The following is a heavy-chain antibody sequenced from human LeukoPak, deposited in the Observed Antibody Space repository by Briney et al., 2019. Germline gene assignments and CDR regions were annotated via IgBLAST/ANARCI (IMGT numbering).Heavy chain of an antibody. J-gene: IGHJ5*02. CDR1: GGSISSSNW. CDR3: AQLWFGGNWFDP. Sequence: SETLSLTCAVSGGSISSSNWWSWVRQPPGKGLEWIGEIYHSGSTNYNPSLKSRVTISVDKSKNQFSLKLSSVTAADTAVYYCAQLWFGGNWFDPWGQGTLVTVSS. CDR2: IYHSGST. D-gene: IGHD3-10*01. V-gene: IGHV4-4*02.